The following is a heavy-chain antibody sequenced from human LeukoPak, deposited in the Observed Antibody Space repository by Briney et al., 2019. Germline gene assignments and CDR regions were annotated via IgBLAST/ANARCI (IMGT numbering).Heavy chain of an antibody. CDR2: ISSSSSYV. CDR3: AVEAAGGDY. Sequence: GGSLRLSCAASGFTFSSYSMNWVRQAPGKGLEWVSSISSSSSYVYYADSEKGRFTISRDNAKNSLYLQMNSLRAEDTAVYYCAVEAAGGDYWGQGTLVTVSS. CDR1: GFTFSSYS. D-gene: IGHD6-13*01. V-gene: IGHV3-21*01. J-gene: IGHJ4*02.